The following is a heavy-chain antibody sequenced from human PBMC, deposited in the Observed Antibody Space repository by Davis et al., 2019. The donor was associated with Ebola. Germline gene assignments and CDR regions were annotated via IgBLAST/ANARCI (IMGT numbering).Heavy chain of an antibody. CDR1: GYTFTNYG. CDR3: ARGRAPSGSYQYYFDY. V-gene: IGHV1-18*04. CDR2: INPHNGNT. J-gene: IGHJ4*02. D-gene: IGHD1-26*01. Sequence: AASVKVSCKASGYTFTNYGITWVRQPPGQGLEWMGWINPHNGNTNYAQNVQGRVIMTSDTATTTAYMEVGSLRSDDTAVYYCARGRAPSGSYQYYFDYWGQGTLVTVSS.